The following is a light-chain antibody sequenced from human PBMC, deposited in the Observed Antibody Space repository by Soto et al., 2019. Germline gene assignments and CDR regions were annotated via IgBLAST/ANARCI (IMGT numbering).Light chain of an antibody. CDR2: LNSDGSH. V-gene: IGLV4-69*01. CDR3: LTWVTGIQV. J-gene: IGLJ2*01. CDR1: SGHSSYA. Sequence: QPVLTQSPSASASLGASVKLTCTLSSGHSSYAIAWHQQRPEKGPRYLMKLNSDGSHSKGDGIPDRFSGSSSGAERYLTISSLQSEDEADYYCLTWVTGIQVFGGGTKLIVL.